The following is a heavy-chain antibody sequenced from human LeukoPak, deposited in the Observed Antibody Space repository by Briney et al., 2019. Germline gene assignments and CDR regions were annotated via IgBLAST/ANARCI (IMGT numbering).Heavy chain of an antibody. CDR2: IYYSGST. CDR1: GGSISSYY. CDR3: ARVAHPSANFDY. Sequence: PSETLSLTCTISGGSISSYYWSWIRQPPGKGLEWIGYIYYSGSTNYNPSLKSRVTISVDTSKNQFSLKLSSVTAADTAVYYCARVAHPSANFDYWGQGTLVTVSS. V-gene: IGHV4-59*01. J-gene: IGHJ4*02.